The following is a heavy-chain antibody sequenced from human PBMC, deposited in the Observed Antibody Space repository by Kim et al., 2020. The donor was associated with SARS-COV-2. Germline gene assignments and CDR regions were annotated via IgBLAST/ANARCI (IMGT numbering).Heavy chain of an antibody. J-gene: IGHJ4*02. D-gene: IGHD1-26*01. CDR1: GFTFSSYS. CDR3: VRDGEGATHRPYYFDY. Sequence: GGSLRLSCAASGFTFSSYSMNWVRQAPGKGLEWVSSISRSSIYIKYADSVKGRFTISRDNAKNSLYLQMNSLRAEDTAVYHCVRDGEGATHRPYYFDYWGQGTLVTVSS. V-gene: IGHV3-21*01. CDR2: ISRSSIYI.